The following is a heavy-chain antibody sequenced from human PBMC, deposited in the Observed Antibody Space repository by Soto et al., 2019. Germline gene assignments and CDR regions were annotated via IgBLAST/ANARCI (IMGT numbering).Heavy chain of an antibody. CDR1: GGTFSSYA. CDR2: IIPIFGTA. CDR3: ARAKYYDFWSGYYLHY. Sequence: QVQLVQSGAEVKKPGSSVKVSCKASGGTFSSYAISWVRQAPGQGLEWMGGIIPIFGTANYAQKFQGRVKITADESTSPAYMELSSLRSEETAVYYCARAKYYDFWSGYYLHYGGQGTLVIVSS. J-gene: IGHJ4*02. D-gene: IGHD3-3*01. V-gene: IGHV1-69*01.